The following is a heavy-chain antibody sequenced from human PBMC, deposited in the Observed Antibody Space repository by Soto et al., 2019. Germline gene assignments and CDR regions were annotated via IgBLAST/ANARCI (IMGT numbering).Heavy chain of an antibody. CDR1: GGSISSSSYY. V-gene: IGHV4-39*01. Sequence: QLQLQESGPGLVKPSETLSLTCTVSGGSISSSSYYWGWIRQPPGKGLEWIGSIYYSGSTYYNQSLKSPVPRSVKTSKYSFSLKLSSVTAADTAVYYCARSVEYSYGLSEYDYWGQGTLVTVSS. J-gene: IGHJ4*02. CDR2: IYYSGST. D-gene: IGHD5-18*01. CDR3: ARSVEYSYGLSEYDY.